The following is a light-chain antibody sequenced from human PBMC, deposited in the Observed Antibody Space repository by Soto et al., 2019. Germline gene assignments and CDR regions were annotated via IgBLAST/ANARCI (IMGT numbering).Light chain of an antibody. Sequence: IVLTHSPATRSFSPWKISTLSFMASQNISNYLIWYQQKPGQAPRLLIYGASSRATGIADRFSGSGSGTDFTLTISRLEPEDFALYYCQQYGYSPITFGQGTRLEIK. V-gene: IGKV3-20*01. J-gene: IGKJ5*01. CDR3: QQYGYSPIT. CDR1: QNISNY. CDR2: GAS.